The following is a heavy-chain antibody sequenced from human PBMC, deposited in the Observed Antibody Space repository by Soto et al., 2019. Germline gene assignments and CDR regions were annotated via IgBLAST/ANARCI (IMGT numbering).Heavy chain of an antibody. CDR3: SHITRRDFWSGYSKVDGFDI. J-gene: IGHJ3*02. CDR2: IYWDDDK. Sequence: QITLKESGPTLVKPTQTLTLTCTFSGVSLSTSGVGVGWIRQPPGKALEWLALIYWDDDKRYSPSLKSWLTITTDTSKHQVVHTMTIIDPVDTATYYCSHITRRDFWSGYSKVDGFDIWVQGTMVTVSS. D-gene: IGHD3-3*01. CDR1: GVSLSTSGVG. V-gene: IGHV2-5*02.